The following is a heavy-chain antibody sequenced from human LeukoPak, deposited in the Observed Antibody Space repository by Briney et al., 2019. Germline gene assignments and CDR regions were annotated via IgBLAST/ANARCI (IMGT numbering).Heavy chain of an antibody. CDR2: ISYDGSNK. J-gene: IGHJ4*01. CDR3: AXRMXXXXXAXXY. Sequence: GGSLRLSCAASGFTFSSYAMHWVRQAPGKGLEWVAVISYDGSNKYYADSVKGRFTISRDNSKNTLYLQMNSLRAEDTAVYYCAXRMXXXXXAXXYWGXXTXVTVS. CDR1: GFTFSSYA. D-gene: IGHD2/OR15-2a*01. V-gene: IGHV3-30-3*01.